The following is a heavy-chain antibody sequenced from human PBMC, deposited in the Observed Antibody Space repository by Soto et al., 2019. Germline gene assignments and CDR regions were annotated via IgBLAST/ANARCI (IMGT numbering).Heavy chain of an antibody. D-gene: IGHD3-9*01. Sequence: PGGSLRFSCADSGFTFSSYAMSWVRQAPGKGLEWVSAISGSGDATYYADSVKGRCSICRDNSKNTLYLKMNSLKADDTAVFYCAIPTCLELTGPDYWGQGTLVTVSS. CDR3: AIPTCLELTGPDY. CDR1: GFTFSSYA. J-gene: IGHJ4*02. CDR2: ISGSGDAT. V-gene: IGHV3-23*01.